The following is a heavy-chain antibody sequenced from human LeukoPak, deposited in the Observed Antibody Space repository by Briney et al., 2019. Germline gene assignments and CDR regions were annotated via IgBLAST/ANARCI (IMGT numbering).Heavy chain of an antibody. CDR3: ARGRRYFDWLTVWYFDY. CDR2: IYHSGST. CDR1: GGSISSSNW. V-gene: IGHV4-4*02. Sequence: PSETLSLTCAVSGGSISSSNWWSWVRQPPGKGLEWIGEIYHSGSTNYNPSLKSRVTISVDKSKNQFSLKLSSVTAADTAVYYCARGRRYFDWLTVWYFDYWGQGTLVTVSS. D-gene: IGHD3-9*01. J-gene: IGHJ4*02.